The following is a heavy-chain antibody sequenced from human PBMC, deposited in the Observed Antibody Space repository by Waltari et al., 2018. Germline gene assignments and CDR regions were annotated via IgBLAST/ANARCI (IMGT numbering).Heavy chain of an antibody. Sequence: EVQLVESGGGLVQPGRSLRLSCAASGFTCDDYAMHWVRQAPGKGLEWVSGISWNSGSIGYADSVKGRFTISRDNAKNSLYLQVNSLRAEDIALYYCAKEASRGAHVAAFDIWGQGTMVTVSS. CDR3: AKEASRGAHVAAFDI. J-gene: IGHJ3*02. V-gene: IGHV3-9*03. CDR2: ISWNSGSI. D-gene: IGHD3-10*01. CDR1: GFTCDDYA.